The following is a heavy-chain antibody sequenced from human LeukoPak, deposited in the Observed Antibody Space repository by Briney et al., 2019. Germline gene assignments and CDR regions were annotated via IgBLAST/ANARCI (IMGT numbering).Heavy chain of an antibody. CDR1: GFTFINYG. Sequence: GGSLRLSCAASGFTFINYGMHWVRQAPGKGLEWVAVISYDGTNKYYADSVKGRFTISRDNSKNTLYLQMNSLRAEDTAVYYCAKESHYNSGSYYFDYWGQGTLVTVSS. D-gene: IGHD3-10*01. J-gene: IGHJ4*02. CDR3: AKESHYNSGSYYFDY. V-gene: IGHV3-30*18. CDR2: ISYDGTNK.